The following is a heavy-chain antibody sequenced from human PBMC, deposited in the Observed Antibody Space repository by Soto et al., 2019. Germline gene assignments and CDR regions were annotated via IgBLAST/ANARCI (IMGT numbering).Heavy chain of an antibody. CDR3: ARENIVATIEYYYYYMDV. J-gene: IGHJ6*03. D-gene: IGHD5-12*01. CDR2: IYYSGST. Sequence: SETLSLTCTVSGGSISSYYLSWIRQPPGKGLEWIGYIYYSGSTNYNPSLKSRVTISVDTSKNQFSLKLSSVTAADTAVYYCARENIVATIEYYYYYMDVWGKGTTVTVSS. CDR1: GGSISSYY. V-gene: IGHV4-59*01.